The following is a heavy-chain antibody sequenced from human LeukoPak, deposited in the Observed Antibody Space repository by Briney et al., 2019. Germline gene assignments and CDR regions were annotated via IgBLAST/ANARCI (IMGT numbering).Heavy chain of an antibody. V-gene: IGHV3-23*01. CDR2: ISGSGGST. Sequence: GGSLRLSCAASGFTFSSYGMSWVRQAPGKGLEWVSAISGSGGSTYYADSVKGWFTISRDNSKNTMYLQMNSLRLEDTAVYYCAKGGGGKIPPSMDVWGKGTTVTVSS. CDR1: GFTFSSYG. J-gene: IGHJ6*03. D-gene: IGHD3-16*01. CDR3: AKGGGGKIPPSMDV.